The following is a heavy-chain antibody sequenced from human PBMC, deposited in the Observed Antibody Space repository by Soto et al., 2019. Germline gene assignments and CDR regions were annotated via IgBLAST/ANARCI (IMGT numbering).Heavy chain of an antibody. V-gene: IGHV4-34*01. D-gene: IGHD3-3*01. J-gene: IGHJ6*02. CDR2: INHSGST. Sequence: SETLSLTCAVYGGSFSGYYWSWIRQPPGKGLEWIGEINHSGSTNYNPSLRSRVTISVDTSKNQFSLKLSSVTAADTAVYYCARAIFGVLKGLYGMDVWGQGTTVTVSS. CDR3: ARAIFGVLKGLYGMDV. CDR1: GGSFSGYY.